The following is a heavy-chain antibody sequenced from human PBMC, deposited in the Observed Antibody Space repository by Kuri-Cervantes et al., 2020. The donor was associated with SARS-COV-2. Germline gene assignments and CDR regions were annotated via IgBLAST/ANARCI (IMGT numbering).Heavy chain of an antibody. CDR2: INPNSGGA. CDR3: AQLQFGDYYDSSGYPDAFDI. J-gene: IGHJ3*02. CDR1: GYTFTGYY. D-gene: IGHD3-22*01. V-gene: IGHV1-2*06. Sequence: ASVKVSCKASGYTFTGYYMHWVRQAPGQGLEWMGRINPNSGGANYAQKFQGRVTMTRDTSISTAYMELSRLRPDDTAVYYCAQLQFGDYYDSSGYPDAFDIWGQGTMVTVSS.